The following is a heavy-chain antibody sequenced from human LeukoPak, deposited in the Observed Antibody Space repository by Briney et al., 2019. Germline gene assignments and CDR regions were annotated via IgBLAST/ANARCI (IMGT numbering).Heavy chain of an antibody. Sequence: ASVKVSCKASGYTFISYYMHWVRQAPGQGLEWMGWISAYNGNTNYAQKLQGRVTMTTDTSTSTAYMELRSLRSDDTAVYYCARVGSGSHRPRGAFDIWGQGTMVTVSS. V-gene: IGHV1-18*04. D-gene: IGHD1-26*01. J-gene: IGHJ3*02. CDR3: ARVGSGSHRPRGAFDI. CDR2: ISAYNGNT. CDR1: GYTFISYY.